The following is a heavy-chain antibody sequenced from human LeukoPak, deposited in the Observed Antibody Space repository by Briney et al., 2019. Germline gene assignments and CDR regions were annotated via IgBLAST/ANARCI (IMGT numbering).Heavy chain of an antibody. CDR2: ISYDGSNK. V-gene: IGHV3-30-3*01. CDR3: ARDAAGYCSSTSCYPPTNWYFDL. Sequence: GGSLRLSCAASGFTFSSYAMHWVRQAPGKGLEWVAVISYDGSNKYYADSVKGRFTISRDNSKNTLYLQMNSLRAEDTAVYYCARDAAGYCSSTSCYPPTNWYFDLWGRGTLVTVSS. CDR1: GFTFSSYA. J-gene: IGHJ2*01. D-gene: IGHD2-2*01.